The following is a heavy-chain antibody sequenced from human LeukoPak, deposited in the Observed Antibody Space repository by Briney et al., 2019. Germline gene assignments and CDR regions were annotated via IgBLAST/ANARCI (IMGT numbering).Heavy chain of an antibody. Sequence: GGSLRLSCAASGFTVSSNYMSWVRQAPGKGLEWVSVIYSGGSTYYADPVKGRFTISRDNSKNTLYLQMNSLRAEDTAVYYCARWFGEFPYAFDIWGQGTMVTVSS. J-gene: IGHJ3*02. CDR2: IYSGGST. CDR1: GFTVSSNY. V-gene: IGHV3-53*01. CDR3: ARWFGEFPYAFDI. D-gene: IGHD3-10*01.